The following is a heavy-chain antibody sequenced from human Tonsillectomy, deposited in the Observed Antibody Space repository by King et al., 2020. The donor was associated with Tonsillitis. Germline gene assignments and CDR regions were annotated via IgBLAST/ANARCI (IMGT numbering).Heavy chain of an antibody. CDR2: ISAYNGNT. D-gene: IGHD3-3*01. V-gene: IGHV1-18*04. CDR3: ARGWYDVWRGYFRDYYYYGMDV. J-gene: IGHJ6*02. CDR1: GYTFTSYG. Sequence: VQLVESGAEVKKPGASVKVSCKASGYTFTSYGISWVRQAPGQGLEWMGWISAYNGNTNYAQKLQGRVTMTTDTSTSTAYMELRSLRSDDTAVYYCARGWYDVWRGYFRDYYYYGMDVWGQGTTVTVSS.